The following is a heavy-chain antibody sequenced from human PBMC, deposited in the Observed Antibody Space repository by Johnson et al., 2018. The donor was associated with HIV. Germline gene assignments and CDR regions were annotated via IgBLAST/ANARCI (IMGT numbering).Heavy chain of an antibody. CDR3: ARDRPSKWLRSNDDAFDI. CDR2: ISYDGSNK. J-gene: IGHJ3*02. D-gene: IGHD5-12*01. V-gene: IGHV3-30-3*01. CDR1: GFTFSSYA. Sequence: QVQLVESGGGVVQPGRSLRLSCAASGFTFSSYAMHWVRQAPGKGLEWVAVISYDGSNKYYADSVKGRFTISRDNSKNTLYLQMNSLRAEYTAVYYCARDRPSKWLRSNDDAFDIWGQGTMVTVSS.